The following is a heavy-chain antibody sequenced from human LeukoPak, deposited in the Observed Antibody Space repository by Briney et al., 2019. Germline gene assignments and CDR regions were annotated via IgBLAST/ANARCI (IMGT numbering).Heavy chain of an antibody. CDR2: IYYTGIT. D-gene: IGHD6-25*01. V-gene: IGHV4-59*08. J-gene: IGHJ5*02. Sequence: SETLSLTCTVSGGSVSGFYWSWIRQPPGQGLEWIGYIYYTGITNYNPSLKNRVTISVDRSKNQFSLILDSVAAADTAMYYCAGLHFAAAEEFGPWGPGALVTVSS. CDR1: GGSVSGFY. CDR3: AGLHFAAAEEFGP.